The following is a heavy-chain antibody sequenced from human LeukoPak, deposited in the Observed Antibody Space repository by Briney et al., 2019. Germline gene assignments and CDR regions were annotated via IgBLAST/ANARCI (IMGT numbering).Heavy chain of an antibody. CDR1: GYTFTSYY. CDR3: AKDISAHSGYEIDY. CDR2: INPSGGST. J-gene: IGHJ4*02. D-gene: IGHD5-12*01. V-gene: IGHV1-46*01. Sequence: ASVKVSCKASGYTFTSYYMHWVRQAPGQGLEWMGIINPSGGSTSYAQKFQGRVTMTRDMSTSTVYMELSSLGSEDTALYYCAKDISAHSGYEIDYWGQGTLVTVSS.